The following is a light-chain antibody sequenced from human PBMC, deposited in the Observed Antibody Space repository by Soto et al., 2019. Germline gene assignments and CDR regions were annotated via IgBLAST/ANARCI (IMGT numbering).Light chain of an antibody. Sequence: IQLTQSPSSLSASVGDRVTITCRASQGISSYLAWYQQKPGKAPKLLIYAASTLQSGVPSRFSGSGSGTDFTLTISSLQPEDFATYYCQQLNSYPPGFGQGTKVEIK. V-gene: IGKV1-9*01. CDR3: QQLNSYPPG. CDR1: QGISSY. J-gene: IGKJ1*01. CDR2: AAS.